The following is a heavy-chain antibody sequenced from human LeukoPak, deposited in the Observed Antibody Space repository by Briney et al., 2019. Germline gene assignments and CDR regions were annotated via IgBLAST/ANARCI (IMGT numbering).Heavy chain of an antibody. V-gene: IGHV3-30*18. J-gene: IGHJ3*02. CDR3: AKDGRRSGSYYGAFDI. D-gene: IGHD1-26*01. CDR2: ISYDGSNK. Sequence: GGSLRLSCAASGFTFSSYGMHWVRQAPGKGLEWVAVISYDGSNKYYADSVKGRFTISRDNSKDTLYLQMNSLRAEDTAVYYCAKDGRRSGSYYGAFDIWGQGTMVTVSS. CDR1: GFTFSSYG.